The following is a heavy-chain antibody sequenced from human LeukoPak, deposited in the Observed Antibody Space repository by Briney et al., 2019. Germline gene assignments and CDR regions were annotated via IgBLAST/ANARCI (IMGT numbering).Heavy chain of an antibody. CDR3: ARGGRGYSFAQADY. CDR1: AFTFSSHE. J-gene: IGHJ4*02. Sequence: GRSLRLSCAASAFTFSSHEMNWVRHARGKGREWVSYICSTGSNIYYSDSVKGRFIISRDNAKNTLYLQMNSVRGEDTAVYYCARGGRGYSFAQADYWGQGTLVTVSS. CDR2: ICSTGSNI. V-gene: IGHV3-48*03. D-gene: IGHD5-18*01.